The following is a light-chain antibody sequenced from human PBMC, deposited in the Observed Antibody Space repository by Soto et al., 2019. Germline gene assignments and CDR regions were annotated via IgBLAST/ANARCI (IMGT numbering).Light chain of an antibody. CDR3: FSFTTTSTHV. CDR1: SSDIGAYDY. V-gene: IGLV2-14*01. CDR2: EVN. J-gene: IGLJ1*01. Sequence: QSALTQPASLSGSPGQSITISCTGTSSDIGAYDYVSWIQQHPGKAPKLMISEVNNRPSGVSNRFSGSKSGPTAYLTISGLQVEHEAKYVCFSFTTTSTHVFATGTKVTVL.